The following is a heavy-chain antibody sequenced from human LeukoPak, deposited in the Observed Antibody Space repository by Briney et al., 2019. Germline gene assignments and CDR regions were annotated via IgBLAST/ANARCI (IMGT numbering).Heavy chain of an antibody. CDR3: ASTTMVRGVINAFDI. V-gene: IGHV1-18*01. CDR2: ISAYNGNT. Sequence: ASVKVSCKASGYTFTSYGISWVRQAPGQGLEWMGWISAYNGNTNYAQKLQGRVTMTTDTSTSTAYMELRSLRSDDTAVYYCASTTMVRGVINAFDIWGQGTMVTVSS. J-gene: IGHJ3*02. CDR1: GYTFTSYG. D-gene: IGHD3-10*01.